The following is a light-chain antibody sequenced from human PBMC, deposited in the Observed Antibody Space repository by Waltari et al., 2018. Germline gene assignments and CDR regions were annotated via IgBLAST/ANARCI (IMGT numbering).Light chain of an antibody. CDR3: QQCNNWPPIT. J-gene: IGKJ5*01. Sequence: DIVMTHVPATPTVSPGGRATLFCSASQRVRSNLAWYQQKLGQVPRLLTYGASTKATGIPARCSGSGSVTEFTLTSGSLQSEGFAVYDCQQCNNWPPITFDRGTRLEIK. V-gene: IGKV3-15*01. CDR1: QRVRSN. CDR2: GAS.